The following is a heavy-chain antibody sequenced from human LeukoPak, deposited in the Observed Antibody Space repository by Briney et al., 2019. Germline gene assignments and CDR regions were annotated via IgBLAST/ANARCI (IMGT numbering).Heavy chain of an antibody. CDR3: ARGQKYSYGYRVTELGSGYFDY. CDR1: GGSLSSYY. Sequence: PSETLSLTCTVSGGSLSSYYWSWIRQPPGKGLEWIGYIHYSGSTKYNPSLKSRVSISVDTSKNQLSLRLSSVTAAGTAVYYCARGQKYSYGYRVTELGSGYFDYWGQGTLVTVSS. D-gene: IGHD5-18*01. CDR2: IHYSGST. J-gene: IGHJ4*02. V-gene: IGHV4-59*01.